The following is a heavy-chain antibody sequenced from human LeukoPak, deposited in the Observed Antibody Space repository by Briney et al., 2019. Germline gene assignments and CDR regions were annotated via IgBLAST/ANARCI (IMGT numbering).Heavy chain of an antibody. CDR2: IYRSGST. Sequence: SETLSLTCAVSGYSISSGYYWGWIRQPPGKGLEWIGSIYRSGSTYYNPSLKSRVTISVDTSKNQFSLKLSSVTAADTAVYYCARDISGGVYGDYGWGQGTLVTVSS. D-gene: IGHD4-17*01. J-gene: IGHJ4*02. V-gene: IGHV4-38-2*02. CDR1: GYSISSGYY. CDR3: ARDISGGVYGDYG.